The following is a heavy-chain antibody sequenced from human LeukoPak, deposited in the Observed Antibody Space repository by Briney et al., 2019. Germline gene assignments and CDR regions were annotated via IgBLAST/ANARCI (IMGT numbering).Heavy chain of an antibody. CDR3: AELGITMIGGV. J-gene: IGHJ6*04. D-gene: IGHD3-10*02. CDR1: GFTFSSYE. Sequence: PGGSLRISCAASGFTFSSYEMNLVRQAPGKGLEWGSYISSSGSTIYYADSVKGLFTISRDNAKNSLYLQMNSLRAEDTAVYYCAELGITMIGGVWGKGTTVTISS. V-gene: IGHV3-48*03. CDR2: ISSSGSTI.